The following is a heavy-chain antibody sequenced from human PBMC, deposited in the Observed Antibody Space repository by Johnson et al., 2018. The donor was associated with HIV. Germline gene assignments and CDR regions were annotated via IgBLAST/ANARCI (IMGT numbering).Heavy chain of an antibody. CDR2: INSDGSSR. Sequence: VQLVESGGALVQPGGSLRLSCAASGFTVSNNYMSWVRQAPGKGLVWVSRINSDGSSRNYADSVKGRFTISRDNAKNTLYLQMNSLRAEDTAVYYCARVEWELDAFDIWGQGTMVTVSS. CDR1: GFTVSNNY. D-gene: IGHD1-26*01. J-gene: IGHJ3*02. V-gene: IGHV3-74*02. CDR3: ARVEWELDAFDI.